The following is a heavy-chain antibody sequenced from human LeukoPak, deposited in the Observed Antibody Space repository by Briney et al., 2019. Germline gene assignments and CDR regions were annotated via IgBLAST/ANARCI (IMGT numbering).Heavy chain of an antibody. Sequence: GGSLRLSCAASGFTFDDHGMTWVRQAPGKGLEWVSGINWNGGSTGYADSVKGRFTISRDNAKNSLYLQMNSLRAEDTALYYCARARDSGYYFVPVHWGQGTLVTVSS. CDR1: GFTFDDHG. V-gene: IGHV3-20*04. J-gene: IGHJ4*02. CDR2: INWNGGST. D-gene: IGHD3-22*01. CDR3: ARARDSGYYFVPVH.